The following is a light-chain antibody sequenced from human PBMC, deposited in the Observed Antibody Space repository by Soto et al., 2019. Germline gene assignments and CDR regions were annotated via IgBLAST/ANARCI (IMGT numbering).Light chain of an antibody. CDR2: DAS. CDR3: QQYNNWPRT. V-gene: IGKV3-15*01. J-gene: IGKJ1*01. CDR1: QSISNN. Sequence: VMTQSPATLSVSPGESATLSCRASQSISNNLAWYQQKPGQAPRLLMYDASTRATGIPDRFSGSGSGVEFTLTISSLQSEDLAVYYCQQYNNWPRTFGQGTKVDIK.